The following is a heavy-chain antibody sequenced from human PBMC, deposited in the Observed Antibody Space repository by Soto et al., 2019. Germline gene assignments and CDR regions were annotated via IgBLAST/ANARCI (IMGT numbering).Heavy chain of an antibody. J-gene: IGHJ4*02. CDR3: ARGYGRNFDY. D-gene: IGHD1-20*01. CDR1: GDSISSGDYY. CDR2: IYYSGST. V-gene: IGHV4-61*08. Sequence: SETLSLTCTVSGDSISSGDYYWSWIRQPPGKGLEWIGYIYYSGSTNYNPSLKSRVTISVDTSKDQFSLKLSSVTAADTAVYYCARGYGRNFDYWGQGTLVTVS.